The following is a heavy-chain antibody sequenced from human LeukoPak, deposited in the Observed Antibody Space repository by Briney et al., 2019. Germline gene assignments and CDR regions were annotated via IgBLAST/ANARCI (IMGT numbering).Heavy chain of an antibody. CDR3: ARDERAGYYIY. CDR1: GFTFRNYW. D-gene: IGHD1-26*01. J-gene: IGHJ4*02. CDR2: IKADGTMT. Sequence: GGSLSLSCEASGFTFRNYWMSGVREAPGRGREWVANIKADGTMTQYADSVRGRFTISRDYAKSSVFLQMSGLKAEDSAVYYCARDERAGYYIYGRQGTRDTVSS. V-gene: IGHV3-7*01.